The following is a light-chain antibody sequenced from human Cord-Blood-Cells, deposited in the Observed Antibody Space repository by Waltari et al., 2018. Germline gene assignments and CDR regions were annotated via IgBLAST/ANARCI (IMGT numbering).Light chain of an antibody. V-gene: IGKV3-15*01. CDR3: QQYNNWPRT. J-gene: IGKJ1*01. CDR2: GAS. CDR1: QRVSSN. Sequence: EIVMTQSPATLSVSPGDRATLPCRASQRVSSNLAWYQQKPGQAPRLLIYGASTRATGFPARFSGSGYGTEFTLTISSLQSEDFAVYYCQQYNNWPRTFGQGSKVEIK.